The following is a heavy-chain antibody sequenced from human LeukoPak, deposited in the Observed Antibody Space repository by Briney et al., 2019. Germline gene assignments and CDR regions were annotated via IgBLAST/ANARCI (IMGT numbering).Heavy chain of an antibody. J-gene: IGHJ4*02. D-gene: IGHD3-3*01. V-gene: IGHV3-23*01. CDR2: ISANGVET. Sequence: PGRSLRLSCAASGFAFSSYAMSWVRQAPGKGMDWVSVISANGVETFYADPVKGRFINSREDSKKTLYLQINSLRADDTAVYFCAKFPWVHNVDGSGYPRTFDGWGRGSLVTVSS. CDR3: AKFPWVHNVDGSGYPRTFDG. CDR1: GFAFSSYA.